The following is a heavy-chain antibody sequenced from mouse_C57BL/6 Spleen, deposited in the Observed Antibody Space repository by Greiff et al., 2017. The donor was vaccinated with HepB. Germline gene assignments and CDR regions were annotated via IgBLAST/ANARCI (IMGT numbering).Heavy chain of an antibody. J-gene: IGHJ4*01. Sequence: QVQLKQSGAELVRPGTSVKMSCKASGYTFTNYWIGWAKQRPGHGLEWIGDIYPGGGYTNYNEKFKGKATLTADKSSSTAYMQFSSLTSEDSAIYYCARSLYGNYRGYAMDYWGQGTSVTVSS. CDR3: ARSLYGNYRGYAMDY. V-gene: IGHV1-63*01. D-gene: IGHD2-1*01. CDR1: GYTFTNYW. CDR2: IYPGGGYT.